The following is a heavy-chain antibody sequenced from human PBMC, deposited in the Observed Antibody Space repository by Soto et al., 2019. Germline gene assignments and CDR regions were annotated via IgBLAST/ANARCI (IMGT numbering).Heavy chain of an antibody. V-gene: IGHV4-34*01. CDR2: INHSGGT. J-gene: IGHJ4*02. Sequence: QVQLQQWGAGLLKPSETLSLTCAVYGGSFSGYYWSWIRQPPGKGLEWIGEINHSGGTNYNPSLKSLVTISVDTSKNQFSLKLSSVTAADTAVYYCARVYCSGGSCLDYWGQGTLVTVSS. D-gene: IGHD2-15*01. CDR1: GGSFSGYY. CDR3: ARVYCSGGSCLDY.